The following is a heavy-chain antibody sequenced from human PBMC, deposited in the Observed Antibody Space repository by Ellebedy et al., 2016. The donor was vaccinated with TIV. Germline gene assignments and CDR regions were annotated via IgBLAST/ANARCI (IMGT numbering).Heavy chain of an antibody. CDR3: ARERDGSDSSGWNDY. J-gene: IGHJ4*02. CDR1: GGSISSYF. D-gene: IGHD6-19*01. V-gene: IGHV4-59*12. CDR2: IYYRGST. Sequence: SETLSLTCTVSGGSISSYFWSWIRQPPGKGLEWIGYIYYRGSTNYNPSLKSRVTISVDSSKNHFSLKLSSVTAADTAVYYCARERDGSDSSGWNDYWGQGTLVTVSS.